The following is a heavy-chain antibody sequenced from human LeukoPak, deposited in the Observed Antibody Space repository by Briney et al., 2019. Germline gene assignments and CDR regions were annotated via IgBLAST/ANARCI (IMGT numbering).Heavy chain of an antibody. D-gene: IGHD2-15*01. CDR2: ISYDGTNK. CDR3: ARDPIGYCSGGSCYADY. V-gene: IGHV3-30*04. CDR1: GFIFTDFA. J-gene: IGHJ4*02. Sequence: GGSLRLSCVASGFIFTDFALHWVRQAPGKGLEWVAVISYDGTNKFYADSVKGRFIISRDNAKNSLYLQMNSLRAEDTAVYYCARDPIGYCSGGSCYADYWGQGTLVTVSS.